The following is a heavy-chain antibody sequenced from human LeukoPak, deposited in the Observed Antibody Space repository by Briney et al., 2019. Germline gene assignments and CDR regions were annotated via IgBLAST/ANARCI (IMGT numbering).Heavy chain of an antibody. D-gene: IGHD1-1*01. CDR1: GFTFSSYW. V-gene: IGHV3-7*01. CDR3: ARDKIEGPTKLDY. CDR2: IKQDESEK. Sequence: PGGSLRLSCAASGFTFSSYWMSCVRQAPGTGLEWVANIKQDESEKYYVDSVKGRFTISRDNAKNSLYLQMNSLRAEDTAVYYCARDKIEGPTKLDYWGQGILVTVSS. J-gene: IGHJ4*02.